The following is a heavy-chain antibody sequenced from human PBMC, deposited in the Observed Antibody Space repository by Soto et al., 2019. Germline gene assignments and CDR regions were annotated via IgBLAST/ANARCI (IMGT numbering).Heavy chain of an antibody. D-gene: IGHD3-9*01. J-gene: IGHJ3*02. CDR1: GYTSTSYD. Sequence: ASVKVSCKASGYTSTSYDINWVRQATGQGLEWMGWMNPNSGNTGYAQKFQGRVTMTRNTSISTAYMELSSLRSEDTAVYYCARGDDDILTGYFDAFEIWGKGTMVTVSS. V-gene: IGHV1-8*01. CDR3: ARGDDDILTGYFDAFEI. CDR2: MNPNSGNT.